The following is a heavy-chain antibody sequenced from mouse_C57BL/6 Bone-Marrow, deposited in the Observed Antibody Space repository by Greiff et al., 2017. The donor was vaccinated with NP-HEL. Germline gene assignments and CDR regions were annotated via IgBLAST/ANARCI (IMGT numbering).Heavy chain of an antibody. J-gene: IGHJ3*01. D-gene: IGHD3-1*01. CDR1: GFTFSSYA. CDR3: ARDEGLPAWFAY. CDR2: ISDGGSYT. V-gene: IGHV5-4*01. Sequence: QVVESGGGLVKPGGSLKLSCAASGFTFSSYAMSWVRQTPEKRLEWVATISDGGSYTYYPDNVKGRFTISRDNAKNNLYLQMSHLKSEDTAMYYCARDEGLPAWFAYWGQGTLVTVSA.